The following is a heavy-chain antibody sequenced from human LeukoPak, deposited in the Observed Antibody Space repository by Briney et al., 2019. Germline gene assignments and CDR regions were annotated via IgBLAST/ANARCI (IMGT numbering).Heavy chain of an antibody. Sequence: SVKASCKASGGTFSSYAISWVRQAPGQGLEWMGGIIPIFGTANYAQKFQGRVTITADKSTSTAYMELSSLRSEDTAVYYCASRMDKGRGYSYGVDYWGQGTLVTVSS. D-gene: IGHD5-18*01. V-gene: IGHV1-69*06. CDR1: GGTFSSYA. CDR3: ASRMDKGRGYSYGVDY. CDR2: IIPIFGTA. J-gene: IGHJ4*02.